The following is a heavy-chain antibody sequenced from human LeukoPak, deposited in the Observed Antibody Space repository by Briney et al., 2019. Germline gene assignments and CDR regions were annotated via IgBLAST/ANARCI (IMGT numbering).Heavy chain of an antibody. CDR1: GFTVSSNY. D-gene: IGHD3-10*01. J-gene: IGHJ4*02. V-gene: IGHV3-53*01. Sequence: PGGSLRLSRAASGFTVSSNYMSWVRQAPGKGLEWVSVIYSGGSTYYADSVKGRFTISRDNSKNTLYLQMNSLRAEDTAVYYCARGLEVRGVLFEYWGQGSLVTVSS. CDR3: ARGLEVRGVLFEY. CDR2: IYSGGST.